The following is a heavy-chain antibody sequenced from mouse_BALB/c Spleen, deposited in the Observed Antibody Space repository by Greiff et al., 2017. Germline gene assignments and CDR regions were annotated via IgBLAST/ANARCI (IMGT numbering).Heavy chain of an antibody. CDR3: ARHGGYDAMDY. V-gene: IGHV5-12-2*01. Sequence: EVKVVESGGGLVQPGGSLKLSCAASGFTFSSYTMSWVRQTPEKRLEWVAYISNGGGSTYYPDTVKGRFTISRDNAKNTLYLQMSSLKSEDTAMYYCARHGGYDAMDYWGQGTSVTVSS. J-gene: IGHJ4*01. CDR2: ISNGGGST. CDR1: GFTFSSYT.